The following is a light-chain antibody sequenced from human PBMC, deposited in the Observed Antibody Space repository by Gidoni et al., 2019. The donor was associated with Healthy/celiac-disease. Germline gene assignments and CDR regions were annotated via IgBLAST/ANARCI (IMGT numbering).Light chain of an antibody. CDR3: CSYALRV. J-gene: IGLJ2*01. CDR1: SSDVGSYNL. CDR2: EGS. V-gene: IGLV2-23*01. Sequence: QSALPQPASVSGSPGQSITISCTGTSSDVGSYNLVSWYQQHPGKAPKLMIYEGSKRPSGVSNRFSGSKSGNTASLTISGLQAEDEADYYCCSYALRVFGGGTKLTVL.